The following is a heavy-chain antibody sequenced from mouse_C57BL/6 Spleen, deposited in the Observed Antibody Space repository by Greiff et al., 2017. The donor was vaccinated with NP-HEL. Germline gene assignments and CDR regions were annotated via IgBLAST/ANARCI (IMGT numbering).Heavy chain of an antibody. CDR1: GYSITSGYY. D-gene: IGHD2-3*01. CDR3: AERDGYYDWYFDV. Sequence: EVQLQQSGPGLVKPSQSLSLTCSVTGYSITSGYYWNWIRQFPGNKLEWMGYISYDGSNNYNPSLKNRISITRDTSKNQFFLKLNSVTTEDTATYYCAERDGYYDWYFDVWGTGTTVTVSS. CDR2: ISYDGSN. J-gene: IGHJ1*03. V-gene: IGHV3-6*01.